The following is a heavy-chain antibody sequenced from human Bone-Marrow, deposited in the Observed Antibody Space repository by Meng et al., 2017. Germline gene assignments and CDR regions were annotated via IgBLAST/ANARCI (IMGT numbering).Heavy chain of an antibody. CDR3: AKASRDGYNFYYFDY. CDR2: ISYDGSNK. D-gene: IGHD5-24*01. Sequence: QVQLVESGGGVVQPGRSLRLSCAASGFTFSNYGMHWVRQTPGKGLEWVAVISYDGSNKYYADSVKGRFTISRDNSKNTLYVQMNSLRGEDTAVYYCAKASRDGYNFYYFDYWGQGTLVTVSS. J-gene: IGHJ4*02. V-gene: IGHV3-30*18. CDR1: GFTFSNYG.